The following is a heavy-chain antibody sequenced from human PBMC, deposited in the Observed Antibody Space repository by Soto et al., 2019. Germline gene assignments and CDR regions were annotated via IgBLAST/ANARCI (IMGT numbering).Heavy chain of an antibody. J-gene: IGHJ5*02. V-gene: IGHV3-30*18. Sequence: GGSLRLSCAASGFTFSSYGMHWVRQAPGKGLEWVAVISYDGSNKYYADSVKGRFTISRDNSKNTLYLQMNSLRAEDTAVYYCAKDWRWVVVPAAMHLRADDPWGQGTLVTVSS. CDR3: AKDWRWVVVPAAMHLRADDP. CDR2: ISYDGSNK. CDR1: GFTFSSYG. D-gene: IGHD2-2*01.